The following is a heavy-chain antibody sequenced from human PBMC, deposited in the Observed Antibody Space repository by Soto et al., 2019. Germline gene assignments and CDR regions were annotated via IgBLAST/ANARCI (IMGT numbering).Heavy chain of an antibody. J-gene: IGHJ4*02. V-gene: IGHV4-38-2*01. Sequence: SETLSLTCAVSGYSISNGYYWGWIRQPPGKGLEWIGSICHSGSTYYNPSLKSRVTISVDTSKNQFSLKLSSVTAADTAVYYCARESGIAAAGPKWGQGTLVTVSS. CDR2: ICHSGST. CDR1: GYSISNGYY. CDR3: ARESGIAAAGPK. D-gene: IGHD6-13*01.